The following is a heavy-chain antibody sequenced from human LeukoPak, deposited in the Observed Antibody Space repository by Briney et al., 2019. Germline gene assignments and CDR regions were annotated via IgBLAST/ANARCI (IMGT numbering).Heavy chain of an antibody. CDR1: GGSISSYY. V-gene: IGHV4-4*07. CDR3: ARTVNYYDSSGYGY. D-gene: IGHD3-22*01. CDR2: IYTSGST. J-gene: IGHJ4*02. Sequence: SETLSLTCTVSGGSISSYYWNWIRQPAGKGLEWIGRIYTSGSTNYNPSLNSRVTMSVDTSKNQFSLKLSSVTAADTAVYYCARTVNYYDSSGYGYWGQGTLVTVSS.